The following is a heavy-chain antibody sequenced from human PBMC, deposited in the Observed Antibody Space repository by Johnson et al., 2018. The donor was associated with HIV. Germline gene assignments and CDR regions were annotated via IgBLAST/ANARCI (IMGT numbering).Heavy chain of an antibody. CDR1: GFSFSSYA. D-gene: IGHD6-19*01. Sequence: VQLVESGGGLVPPGGSLRLSCVASGFSFSSYAMHWVRQAPGKGLEWVAVISFDGSNKYYAESVKGRFTLSIDNSKNTLYLQMNSLRAEDTAVYYCSRDWGLYSSGWYVDAFDIWGQGTMVTVSS. CDR2: ISFDGSNK. CDR3: SRDWGLYSSGWYVDAFDI. J-gene: IGHJ3*02. V-gene: IGHV3-30-3*01.